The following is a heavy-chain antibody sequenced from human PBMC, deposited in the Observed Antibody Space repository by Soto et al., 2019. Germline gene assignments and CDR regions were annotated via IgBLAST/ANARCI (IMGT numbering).Heavy chain of an antibody. V-gene: IGHV3-30-3*01. D-gene: IGHD3-10*01. Sequence: GGSLRLSCAASGFTFSSYAMHWVRQAPGKGLEWVAVISYDGSNKYYADSVKGRFTISRDNSKNTLYLQMNSLRAEDTAVYYCARAMTEVLWFGELLYPYGMDVWGQGTTVTVSS. CDR1: GFTFSSYA. CDR3: ARAMTEVLWFGELLYPYGMDV. J-gene: IGHJ6*02. CDR2: ISYDGSNK.